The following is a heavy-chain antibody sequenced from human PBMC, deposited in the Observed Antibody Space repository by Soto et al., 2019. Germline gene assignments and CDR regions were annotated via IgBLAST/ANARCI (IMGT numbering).Heavy chain of an antibody. J-gene: IGHJ4*02. CDR3: AIREYSRFDY. CDR1: GCTFSSYA. D-gene: IGHD6-6*01. Sequence: GDSVKVSCKAYGCTFSSYAISLVRQAPGQGLEWMGGIIPIFGTANYAQKFQGRVTITADESTSTAYMELSSLRSEDTAVYYCAIREYSRFDYWGKGTLVTVSS. V-gene: IGHV1-69*13. CDR2: IIPIFGTA.